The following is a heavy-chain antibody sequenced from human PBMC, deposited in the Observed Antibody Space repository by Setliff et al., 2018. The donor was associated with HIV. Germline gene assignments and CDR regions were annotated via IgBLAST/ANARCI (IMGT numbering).Heavy chain of an antibody. CDR1: GGSISSGDYY. D-gene: IGHD3-16*01. CDR3: AREALPTSDYHTFDS. Sequence: SETLSLTCTVSGGSISSGDYYWTWIRQPAGKGLQWIGRIHTSGNTNYNPSLKSRVTISVDTSKSQFSLKLSSLTAADTAVYYCAREALPTSDYHTFDSWGQGSLVTVSS. J-gene: IGHJ4*02. V-gene: IGHV4-61*02. CDR2: IHTSGNT.